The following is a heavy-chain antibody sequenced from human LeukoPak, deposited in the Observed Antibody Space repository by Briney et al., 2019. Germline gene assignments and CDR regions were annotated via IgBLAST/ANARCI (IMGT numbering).Heavy chain of an antibody. Sequence: GAPVKVSCKASGGTFSSYAISWVRQAPGQGLEWMGGIIPIFGTANYAQKFQGRVTITADESTSTAYMELSSLRSEDTAVYYCARGGIVQLETEYYFDYWGQGTLVTVSS. CDR1: GGTFSSYA. CDR2: IIPIFGTA. CDR3: ARGGIVQLETEYYFDY. J-gene: IGHJ4*02. V-gene: IGHV1-69*13. D-gene: IGHD1-1*01.